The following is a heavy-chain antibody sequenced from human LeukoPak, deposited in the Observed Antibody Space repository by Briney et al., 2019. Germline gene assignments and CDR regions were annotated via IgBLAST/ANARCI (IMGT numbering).Heavy chain of an antibody. CDR2: FYTSGTP. V-gene: IGHV4-61*02. J-gene: IGHJ4*02. CDR3: ARGGIPDY. Sequence: SETLSLTCTVSGGSISRGSYHWNWIRPPAGKGLEWIGRFYTSGTPNYNPSLKSRVTILVDTSRNQFSLKLSSVTAADTALYYCARGGIPDYWGQGILVTVSS. D-gene: IGHD2-21*01. CDR1: GGSISRGSYH.